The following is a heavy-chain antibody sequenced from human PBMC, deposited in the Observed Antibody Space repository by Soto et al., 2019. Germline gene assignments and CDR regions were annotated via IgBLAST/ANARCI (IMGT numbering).Heavy chain of an antibody. J-gene: IGHJ5*01. V-gene: IGHV3-23*01. D-gene: IGHD3-16*01. CDR3: AKDRRAGGNSAFYFDF. CDR2: ISATGGGT. CDR1: GFKFSSYA. Sequence: GGSLRLSCAASGFKFSSYAMSWVRQAPGKGLEWVSLISATGGGTYYADSVKGRFTISRDNSDNTLYLQMHSLRAEDTAVYYCAKDRRAGGNSAFYFDFWGQGAQVTVSS.